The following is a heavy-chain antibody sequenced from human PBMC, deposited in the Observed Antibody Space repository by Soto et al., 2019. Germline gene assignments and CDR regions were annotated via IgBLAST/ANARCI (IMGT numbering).Heavy chain of an antibody. Sequence: QVQLVQSGAEVKKPGSSVKVSCKASGGTFSSYAISWVRQAPGQGLEWMGGIIPIFGTANYAQKFQGRVTITADESTSTAYMELSSLRSEDTAVYYCAREVGVVPAALVGGMDVWGQGTTVTVSS. CDR2: IIPIFGTA. V-gene: IGHV1-69*01. J-gene: IGHJ6*02. D-gene: IGHD2-2*01. CDR3: AREVGVVPAALVGGMDV. CDR1: GGTFSSYA.